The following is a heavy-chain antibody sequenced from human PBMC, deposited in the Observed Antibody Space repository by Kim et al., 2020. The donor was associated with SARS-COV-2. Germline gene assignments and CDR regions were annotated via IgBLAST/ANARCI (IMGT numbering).Heavy chain of an antibody. CDR2: INGGDGYT. V-gene: IGHV1-3*01. J-gene: IGHJ4*02. CDR3: ARGSGSVNIPH. CDR1: GYTFTNYS. Sequence: ASVKVSCKASGYTFTNYSIHWVRQAPGQGLECMGCINGGDGYTRYSQKFQGRVTFTRDTSATTAYMELSSLRSEDTAVYYCARGSGSVNIPHWGRGTLVTVSS. D-gene: IGHD3-10*01.